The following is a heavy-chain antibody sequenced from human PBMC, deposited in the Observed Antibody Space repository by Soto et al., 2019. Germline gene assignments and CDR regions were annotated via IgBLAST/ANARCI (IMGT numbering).Heavy chain of an antibody. Sequence: SETLSLTCTFSVGSFINYYWSWIRQSPGKGLEWIGYIYYSGSTNYNPSLKSRVTISLDTSKNQLSLKLSPVTAADTAVYYCARGAAVAGRFDYWGQGALVTVSS. CDR1: VGSFINYY. D-gene: IGHD6-19*01. J-gene: IGHJ4*02. CDR2: IYYSGST. CDR3: ARGAAVAGRFDY. V-gene: IGHV4-59*01.